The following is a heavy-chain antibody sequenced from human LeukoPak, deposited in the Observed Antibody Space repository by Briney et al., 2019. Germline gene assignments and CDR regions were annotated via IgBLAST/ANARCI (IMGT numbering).Heavy chain of an antibody. Sequence: SETLSLTCAVYGGSFSGYYWSWIRQPPGKGLEWIGEINHSGSTNYNPSLKSRVTISVDTSENQFSLKLSSVTAADTAVYYCARAPDSREGMDVWGQGTTVTVSS. V-gene: IGHV4-34*01. CDR1: GGSFSGYY. CDR2: INHSGST. D-gene: IGHD3-22*01. J-gene: IGHJ6*02. CDR3: ARAPDSREGMDV.